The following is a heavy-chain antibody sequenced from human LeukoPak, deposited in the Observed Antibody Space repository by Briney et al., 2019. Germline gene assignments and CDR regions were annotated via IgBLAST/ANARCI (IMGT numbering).Heavy chain of an antibody. CDR1: GFTFSIAW. D-gene: IGHD3-3*01. J-gene: IGHJ3*02. CDR3: AAVGEWLSNAFNT. Sequence: GGSLRISCAASGFTFSIAWMSWVRQAPWKVLDWFGRIESRGDGETRDYAAPVKDRFIISRDDSKNTLYLQMDSLRTEDTAIYYCAAVGEWLSNAFNTWGQGTLVTVSA. CDR2: IESRGDGETR. V-gene: IGHV3-15*04.